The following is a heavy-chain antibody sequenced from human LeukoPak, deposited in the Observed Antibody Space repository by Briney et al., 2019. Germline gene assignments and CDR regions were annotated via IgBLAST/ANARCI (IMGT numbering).Heavy chain of an antibody. D-gene: IGHD2/OR15-2a*01. CDR3: AKDALISYRGAWSQSDY. Sequence: GGSLRLSCAASGFTFSSYAMSWVRQAPGKGLEWVSGISGSGGNTYYVDSVKGRFTISRDNSRNTLYLQMNNLRAEDTAVYYCAKDALISYRGAWSQSDYWGQGTQVTVSS. J-gene: IGHJ4*02. CDR2: ISGSGGNT. V-gene: IGHV3-23*01. CDR1: GFTFSSYA.